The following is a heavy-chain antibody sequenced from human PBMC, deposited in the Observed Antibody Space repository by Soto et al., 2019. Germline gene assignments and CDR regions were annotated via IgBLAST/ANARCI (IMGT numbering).Heavy chain of an antibody. J-gene: IGHJ6*02. CDR2: IDPSDSYT. Sequence: PGESLKISCKGSGYSFTSYWISWVRQMPGKGLEWMGRIDPSDSYTNYSPSFQGHVTISADKSISTAYLQWSSLKASDTAMYYCARGEGIAAAGALGYYYGMDVWGQGTTVTVSS. CDR1: GYSFTSYW. V-gene: IGHV5-10-1*01. D-gene: IGHD6-13*01. CDR3: ARGEGIAAAGALGYYYGMDV.